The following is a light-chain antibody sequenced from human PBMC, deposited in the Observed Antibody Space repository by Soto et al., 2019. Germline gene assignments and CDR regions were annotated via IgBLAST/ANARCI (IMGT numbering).Light chain of an antibody. J-gene: IGKJ5*01. CDR1: QSVSSSY. Sequence: DIVLTPSPGTLSLSPGERVPLSCRAIQSVSSSYLAWYQQKPGQAPRVLIYRASSRATGIPDRFSGSGSGTEFTLTISSLQSENFAVYYCQQYNNWPPITFGQGTRLEIK. CDR3: QQYNNWPPIT. V-gene: IGKV3-20*01. CDR2: RAS.